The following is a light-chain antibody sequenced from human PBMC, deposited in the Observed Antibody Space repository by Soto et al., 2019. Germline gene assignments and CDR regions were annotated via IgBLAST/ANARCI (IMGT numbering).Light chain of an antibody. CDR1: QSLRTNF. J-gene: IGKJ4*01. CDR3: QQYETSPQLT. V-gene: IGKV3-20*01. Sequence: EIVLTQSPGTLSLSPGERAALSCRASQSLRTNFVAWYQKKPGQAPRLLIYAASSRATGVPDRFSGSGSGTDFVLTINRLEPEDFGLYYCQQYETSPQLTFGGGTRVQIK. CDR2: AAS.